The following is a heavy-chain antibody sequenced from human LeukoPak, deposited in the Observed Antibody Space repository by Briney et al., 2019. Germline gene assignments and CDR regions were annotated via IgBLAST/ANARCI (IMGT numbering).Heavy chain of an antibody. CDR1: GGSFSGYY. V-gene: IGHV4-34*01. CDR2: INHSGST. Sequence: PSETLSLTCAVYGGSFSGYYWSWIRQPPGKGLEWIGEINHSGSTNYNPSLKSRVTISVDTSKNQFSLKLSSVTAADTAVYYCAGGSYYYYYYMDVWGKGTTVTVSS. J-gene: IGHJ6*03. CDR3: AGGSYYYYYYMDV.